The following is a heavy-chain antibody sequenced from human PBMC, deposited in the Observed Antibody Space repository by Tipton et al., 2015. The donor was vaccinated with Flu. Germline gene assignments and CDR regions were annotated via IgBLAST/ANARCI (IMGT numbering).Heavy chain of an antibody. Sequence: SLRLSCAASGFTFGSYGMHWVRQAPGKGLEWVAVIWYDGSEKYYGDSVKGRFTISRDNSKSTVYLQMNSLRAEDTAIYYCARIIDSYGMDVWGQGATVTVS. D-gene: IGHD2/OR15-2a*01. CDR2: IWYDGSEK. J-gene: IGHJ6*02. CDR3: ARIIDSYGMDV. V-gene: IGHV3-33*01. CDR1: GFTFGSYG.